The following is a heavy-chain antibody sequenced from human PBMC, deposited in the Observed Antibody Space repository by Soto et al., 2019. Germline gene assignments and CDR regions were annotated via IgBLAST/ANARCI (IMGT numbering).Heavy chain of an antibody. CDR3: ARDTSYSTDY. V-gene: IGHV3-74*01. Sequence: VGSLRLSCATSGFTFSSRWMHWVRQAPGKGLVWVSYINSDGSTTTYADSVKGRFTISRDNAKNTVYLQMNSLRVDDTAVYYCARDTSYSTDYWGQRTLVTVSS. CDR1: GFTFSSRW. CDR2: INSDGSTT. D-gene: IGHD2-2*01. J-gene: IGHJ4*02.